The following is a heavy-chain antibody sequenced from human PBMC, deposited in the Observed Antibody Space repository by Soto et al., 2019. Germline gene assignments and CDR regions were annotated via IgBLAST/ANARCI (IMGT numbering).Heavy chain of an antibody. CDR3: ARRRRLGIAARRSPTDDYYYYYMDV. Sequence: SETLSLTCAVYGGSFSGYYWSWIRQPPGKGLEWIGEINHSGSTNYNPSLKSRVTISVDTSKNQFSLKLSSVTAADTAVYYCARRRRLGIAARRSPTDDYYYYYMDVWGKGTTVTVSS. CDR2: INHSGST. V-gene: IGHV4-34*01. J-gene: IGHJ6*03. CDR1: GGSFSGYY. D-gene: IGHD6-6*01.